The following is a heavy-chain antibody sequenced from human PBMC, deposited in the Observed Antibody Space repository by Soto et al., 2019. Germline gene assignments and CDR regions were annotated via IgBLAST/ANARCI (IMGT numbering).Heavy chain of an antibody. CDR2: ISYTGST. Sequence: PSETLSLTCTVSGDSLRNYYWSWIRQPPGKGLEWIGYISYTGSTNYSPSLRSLVTTSVDTSKNQFSLRLGSVTAADTAVYHCARTFWSGLRLDYYYMDVWGKGTTVTISS. D-gene: IGHD3-3*01. CDR1: GDSLRNYY. J-gene: IGHJ6*03. V-gene: IGHV4-59*08. CDR3: ARTFWSGLRLDYYYMDV.